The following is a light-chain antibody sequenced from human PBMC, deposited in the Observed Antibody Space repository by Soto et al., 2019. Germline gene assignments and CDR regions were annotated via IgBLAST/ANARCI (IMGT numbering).Light chain of an antibody. CDR3: QQSYSTLWT. J-gene: IGKJ1*01. CDR1: QGIRND. V-gene: IGKV1-39*01. Sequence: DIQMTQSPSFLSASVGDRVTITCRASQGIRNDLGWYQQKPGKAPKLLIYAASILQGWAPSRFSGSGSGADFTLTISSLQPEDFATYYCQQSYSTLWTFGQGTMADIK. CDR2: AAS.